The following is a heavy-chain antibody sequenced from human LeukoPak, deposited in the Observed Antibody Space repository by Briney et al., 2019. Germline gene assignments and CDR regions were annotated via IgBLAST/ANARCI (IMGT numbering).Heavy chain of an antibody. CDR3: AREYPYDSSGYQTYNWFDP. V-gene: IGHV4-39*07. CDR2: IYYSGST. Sequence: PSETLSLTCTVSGGSISSSSYYWGWIRQPPGKGLEWIGSIYYSGSTYYNPSLKSRVTISVDTSKNQFSLKLSSVTAADTAVYYCAREYPYDSSGYQTYNWFDPWGQGTLVTVSS. J-gene: IGHJ5*02. CDR1: GGSISSSSYY. D-gene: IGHD3-22*01.